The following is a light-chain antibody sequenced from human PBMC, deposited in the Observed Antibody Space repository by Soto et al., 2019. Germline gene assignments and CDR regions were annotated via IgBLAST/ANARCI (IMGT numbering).Light chain of an antibody. CDR2: GAS. J-gene: IGKJ1*01. Sequence: EIVLTQSPGTLSLSPGEGATLSCRASQSISTTYLAWYQQKPGQAPRLLIYGASSRATGIPDRFSGNGSETDFTLTISRLEPEDFAVYYCQQYGSSSWTFGQGTKVEIK. CDR3: QQYGSSSWT. CDR1: QSISTTY. V-gene: IGKV3-20*01.